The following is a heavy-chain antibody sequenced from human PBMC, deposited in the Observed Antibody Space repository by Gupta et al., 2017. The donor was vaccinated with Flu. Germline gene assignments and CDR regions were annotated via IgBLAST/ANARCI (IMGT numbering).Heavy chain of an antibody. CDR2: IYPGDSDT. J-gene: IGHJ4*02. V-gene: IGHV5-51*03. Sequence: EVQLVQSGAEVEKPGESLKISCKGSGYSVTNYWIGWVRQMPGRGLECMGMIYPGDSDTRYSPSFQGQVTISADKSISTVYLQWSSLKASDTAIYYCARLSHPWYCPGDCWYYFDYWGQGTLVTVSS. D-gene: IGHD2-21*02. CDR1: GYSVTNYW. CDR3: ARLSHPWYCPGDCWYYFDY.